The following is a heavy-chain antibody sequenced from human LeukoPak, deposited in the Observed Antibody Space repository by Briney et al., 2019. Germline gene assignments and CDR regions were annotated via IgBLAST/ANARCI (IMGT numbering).Heavy chain of an antibody. Sequence: PSETLSLTCTVTGGSISNYYWSWIRQPPGKGLEWIGYNYTSGSTNCNPSLKSRVTMSIDTSKNRFSLKLSSVTAADTAVYYCARGGWELELDYWGQGILVTVSS. CDR3: ARGGWELELDY. J-gene: IGHJ4*02. CDR2: NYTSGST. V-gene: IGHV4-59*01. D-gene: IGHD1-26*01. CDR1: GGSISNYY.